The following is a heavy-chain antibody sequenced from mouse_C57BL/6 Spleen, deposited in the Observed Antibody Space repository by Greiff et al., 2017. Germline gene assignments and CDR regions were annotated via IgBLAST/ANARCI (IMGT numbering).Heavy chain of an antibody. CDR3: ARERLSYAMDY. Sequence: VQLQQPGAELVKPGASVKLSCKASGYTFTSYWMHWVKQRPGRGLEWIGRIDPTSGDTKYNEKFKGKATLTVDTPSSTAYMQLSSLTSEDSAVYYCARERLSYAMDYWGQGTSVTVSS. CDR1: GYTFTSYW. CDR2: IDPTSGDT. V-gene: IGHV1-72*01. D-gene: IGHD1-2*01. J-gene: IGHJ4*01.